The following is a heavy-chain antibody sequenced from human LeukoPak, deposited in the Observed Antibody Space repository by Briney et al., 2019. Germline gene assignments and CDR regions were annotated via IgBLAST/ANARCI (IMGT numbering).Heavy chain of an antibody. D-gene: IGHD6-19*01. J-gene: IGHJ4*02. V-gene: IGHV4-59*01. CDR1: GGSISSYY. CDR3: AREGSSGWYLDYFDY. CDR2: IYYSGST. Sequence: SETLSLTCTVSGGSISSYYWSWIRQPPGKGLEWIGYIYYSGSTNYNPSLKSRVTISVDTSKNQFSLKLSSVTAADTAVYYCAREGSSGWYLDYFDYWGREPWSPSPQ.